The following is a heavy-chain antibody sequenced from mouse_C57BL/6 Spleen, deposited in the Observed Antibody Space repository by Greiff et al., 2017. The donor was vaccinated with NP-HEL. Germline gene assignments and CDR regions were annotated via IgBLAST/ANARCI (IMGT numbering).Heavy chain of an antibody. J-gene: IGHJ2*01. V-gene: IGHV1-50*01. Sequence: VQLQQSGAELVKPGASVKLSCKASGYTFTSYWMQWVKQRPGQGLEWIGEIDPSDSYTNYNQKFKGKATLTVYTSSSTAYMQLRSLTSEDSSFYYCARLETNYGNYYFGYWGQGTTLTVSS. CDR3: ARLETNYGNYYFGY. D-gene: IGHD2-1*01. CDR2: IDPSDSYT. CDR1: GYTFTSYW.